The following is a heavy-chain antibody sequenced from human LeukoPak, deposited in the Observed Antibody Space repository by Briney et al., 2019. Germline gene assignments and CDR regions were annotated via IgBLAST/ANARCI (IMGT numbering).Heavy chain of an antibody. CDR1: GASIYGYY. CDR2: INHSGST. Sequence: SETLSLTCTVSGASIYGYYWSWIRQPPGKGLEWIGEINHSGSTNYNPSLKSRVTISVDTSKNQFSLKLSSVTAADTAVYYCARGRIRDYYYYMDVWGKGTTVTVSS. CDR3: ARGRIRDYYYYMDV. D-gene: IGHD2-15*01. V-gene: IGHV4-34*01. J-gene: IGHJ6*03.